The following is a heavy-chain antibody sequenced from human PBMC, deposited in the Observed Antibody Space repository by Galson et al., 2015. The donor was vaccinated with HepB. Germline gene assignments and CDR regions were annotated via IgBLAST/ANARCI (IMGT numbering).Heavy chain of an antibody. D-gene: IGHD3-22*01. Sequence: SVKVSCKASGYTFTSYYMHWVRQAPGQGLEWMGIINPSGGSTSYAQKFQGRVTMTRDTSTSTVYMELSSLRSEDTAVYYCAREFGITMIVGENWFDPWGQGTLVTVSS. CDR2: INPSGGST. V-gene: IGHV1-46*01. CDR1: GYTFTSYY. CDR3: AREFGITMIVGENWFDP. J-gene: IGHJ5*02.